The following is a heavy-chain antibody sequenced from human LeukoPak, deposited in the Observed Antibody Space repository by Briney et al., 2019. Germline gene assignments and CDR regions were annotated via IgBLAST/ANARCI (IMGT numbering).Heavy chain of an antibody. Sequence: GGSLRLSCTASGFTFSIYWMSWVRQAPGKGLEWVASIKEDGSEGHYVDSVKGRFTISRDNARNSVHVQMNSLRAEDTAVYFCARIRPGNYFDYWGQGALVTVSS. CDR2: IKEDGSEG. CDR1: GFTFSIYW. J-gene: IGHJ4*02. V-gene: IGHV3-7*01. CDR3: ARIRPGNYFDY. D-gene: IGHD6-6*01.